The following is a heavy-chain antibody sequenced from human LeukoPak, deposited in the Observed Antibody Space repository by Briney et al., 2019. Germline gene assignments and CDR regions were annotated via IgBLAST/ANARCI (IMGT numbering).Heavy chain of an antibody. V-gene: IGHV1-69*13. D-gene: IGHD3-10*01. Sequence: ASVKVSCKDSGGTFSSYAISWVRQAPGQGLEWMGGIIPIFGTANYAQKFQGRVTITADESTSTAYMELSSLRSEDTAVYYCARAASGYYGMDVWGQGTTVTVSS. CDR1: GGTFSSYA. CDR2: IIPIFGTA. J-gene: IGHJ6*02. CDR3: ARAASGYYGMDV.